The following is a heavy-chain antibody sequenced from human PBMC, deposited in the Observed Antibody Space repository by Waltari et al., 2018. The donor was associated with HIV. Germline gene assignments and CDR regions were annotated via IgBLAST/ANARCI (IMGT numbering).Heavy chain of an antibody. J-gene: IGHJ6*02. V-gene: IGHV3-7*01. CDR1: TFWFSSYW. CDR2: INQDATKK. CDR3: ARGDQWGLFMDSYYGLDV. Sequence: EALLVQSGGGVVRPGGSLRLSCDGSTFWFSSYWMVWVRQASGKGLEWVANINQDATKKNYADSVKGRFSVSRDNGKYSVFLEMNRLRVQDTAVYFCARGDQWGLFMDSYYGLDVWGRGTTVIVSS. D-gene: IGHD1-26*01.